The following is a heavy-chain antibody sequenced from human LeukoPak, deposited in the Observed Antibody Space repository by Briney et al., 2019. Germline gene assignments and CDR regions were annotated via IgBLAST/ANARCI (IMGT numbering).Heavy chain of an antibody. CDR3: TRLQAVAGTKPRNWFDP. D-gene: IGHD6-19*01. CDR2: IRSKANSYAT. CDR1: GFTFSGSA. V-gene: IGHV3-73*01. Sequence: GGSLRLSCAASGFTFSGSAMHWVRQASGKGLEWVGRIRSKANSYATAYAASVKGRFTISRDDSKNTAYLQMNSLKTEDTAVYYCTRLQAVAGTKPRNWFDPWGQGTLVTVSS. J-gene: IGHJ5*02.